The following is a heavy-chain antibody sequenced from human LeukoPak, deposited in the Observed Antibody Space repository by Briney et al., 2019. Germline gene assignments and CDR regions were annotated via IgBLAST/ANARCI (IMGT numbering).Heavy chain of an antibody. CDR2: IIPIFGTA. CDR1: GGTFSSYA. D-gene: IGHD2-2*02. CDR3: AKASPISSPPPGTFDP. Sequence: SVKVSCKASGGTFSSYAISWVRQAPGQGLEWMGGIIPIFGTANYAQKFQGRVTITADESTSTAYMELSSLRSEDTAVYYCAKASPISSPPPGTFDPWGQGTLVTVSS. V-gene: IGHV1-69*13. J-gene: IGHJ5*02.